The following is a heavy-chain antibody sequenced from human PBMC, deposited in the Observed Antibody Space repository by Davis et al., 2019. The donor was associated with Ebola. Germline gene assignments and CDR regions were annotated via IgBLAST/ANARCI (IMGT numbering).Heavy chain of an antibody. D-gene: IGHD6-13*01. CDR2: INQSGST. CDR1: GGSFSGYY. V-gene: IGHV4-34*01. J-gene: IGHJ6*03. Sequence: PSETLSLTCAVYGGSFSGYYWIWIRQPSGKGLEWIGEINQSGSTNYNPSLKSRVTISLDTSKNQFSLRLSSVTAADTAMYYCARAIDAAIPHYYFYMDVWGTGATVTVS. CDR3: ARAIDAAIPHYYFYMDV.